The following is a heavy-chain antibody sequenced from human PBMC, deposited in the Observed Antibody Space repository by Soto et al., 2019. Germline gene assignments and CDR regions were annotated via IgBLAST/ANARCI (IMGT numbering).Heavy chain of an antibody. Sequence: SETLSLTCPVSGGSISSYYCSWIRQPPGKGLEWIGYIYYSGSANYNPSLKSRVTISVDTSKNQLSLKLSSVTAADTAVYYCARAGAATLSDYWGQGTLVTVSS. CDR2: IYYSGSA. CDR3: ARAGAATLSDY. D-gene: IGHD2-15*01. V-gene: IGHV4-59*01. J-gene: IGHJ4*02. CDR1: GGSISSYY.